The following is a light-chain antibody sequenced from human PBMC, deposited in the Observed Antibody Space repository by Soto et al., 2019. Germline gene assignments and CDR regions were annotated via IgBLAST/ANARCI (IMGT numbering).Light chain of an antibody. CDR3: CSHAGSGTLV. Sequence: QSALAQPASVSGSPGQSISISCTGTSSDVGKYKFVSWYQQHPGKAPKLIIYEATKRPSGVSNRFSGSKSGNTASLTISGLQAEDETDYYCCSHAGSGTLVFGGGTKLTVL. CDR1: SSDVGKYKF. J-gene: IGLJ3*02. CDR2: EAT. V-gene: IGLV2-23*01.